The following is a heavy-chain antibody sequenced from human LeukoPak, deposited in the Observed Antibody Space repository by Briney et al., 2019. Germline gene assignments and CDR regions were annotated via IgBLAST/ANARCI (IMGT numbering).Heavy chain of an antibody. CDR1: GASISSADFY. J-gene: IGHJ4*02. V-gene: IGHV4-30-2*06. CDR2: IYRSGTT. Sequence: SETLSLTCTVSGASISSADFYWSWIRQSPGKGLEWIGYIYRSGTTYYNPSLKSRVTMSIDKSRSQFSLNLTSVTAADTAVYYCAREVRYNWNYLDYWGQGTLITVSS. D-gene: IGHD1-20*01. CDR3: AREVRYNWNYLDY.